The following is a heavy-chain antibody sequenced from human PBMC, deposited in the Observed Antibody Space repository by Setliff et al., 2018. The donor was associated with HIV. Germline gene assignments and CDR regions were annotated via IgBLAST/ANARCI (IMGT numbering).Heavy chain of an antibody. Sequence: SLRLSCGASGFSFSSYSMNLVRQAPGKGLEWVSYISPSSTIIYYPDSVKGRFTTSRDNARNSLYLEMNSLRADDTAVYYCARDFCGSSCSSGYGYFDHWGQGTLVTVSS. CDR2: ISPSSTII. D-gene: IGHD2-15*01. V-gene: IGHV3-48*01. J-gene: IGHJ4*02. CDR3: ARDFCGSSCSSGYGYFDH. CDR1: GFSFSSYS.